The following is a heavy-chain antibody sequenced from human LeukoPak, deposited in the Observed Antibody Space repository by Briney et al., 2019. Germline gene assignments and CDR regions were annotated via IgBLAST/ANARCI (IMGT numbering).Heavy chain of an antibody. V-gene: IGHV3-23*01. J-gene: IGHJ4*02. CDR1: GFTFSNYD. CDR2: ISGSGVRT. Sequence: PGGSLRLSCAAFGFTFSNYDMNWVRQAPGKGLEWVSGISGSGVRTYYSDSMRGRFTISRDNSRNTLYLQMNSLRAEDTAVYYCAKCPYGDYGWGYYFDYWGQGTLVTVSS. D-gene: IGHD4-17*01. CDR3: AKCPYGDYGWGYYFDY.